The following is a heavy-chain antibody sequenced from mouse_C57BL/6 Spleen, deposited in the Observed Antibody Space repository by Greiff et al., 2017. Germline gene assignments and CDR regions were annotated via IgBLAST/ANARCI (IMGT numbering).Heavy chain of an antibody. CDR1: GFSLTSYA. CDR2: IWTGGGT. D-gene: IGHD2-3*01. V-gene: IGHV2-9-1*01. CDR3: ARNLGDGYYLFDY. J-gene: IGHJ2*01. Sequence: VMLVESGPGLVAPSQSLSITCTVSGFSLTSYAISWVRQPPGKGLEWLGVIWTGGGTNYNSALKSRLSISKDNSKSQVFLKMNSLQTDDTARYYCARNLGDGYYLFDYWGQGTTLTVSS.